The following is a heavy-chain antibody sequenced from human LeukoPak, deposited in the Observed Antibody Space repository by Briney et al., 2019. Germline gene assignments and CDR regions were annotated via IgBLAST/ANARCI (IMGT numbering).Heavy chain of an antibody. CDR1: GYTFTGYY. CDR2: INPNGGDT. Sequence: ASVRVSCKASGYTFTGYYMHWVRQAPGQGLEWMGRINPNGGDTNFAQKFQGRVTMTRDTSISTAYMDLSGLRPDDTAVYYCAREGSGYTYGRGSYFDYWGHGILVTVSS. CDR3: AREGSGYTYGRGSYFDY. V-gene: IGHV1-2*06. D-gene: IGHD5-18*01. J-gene: IGHJ4*01.